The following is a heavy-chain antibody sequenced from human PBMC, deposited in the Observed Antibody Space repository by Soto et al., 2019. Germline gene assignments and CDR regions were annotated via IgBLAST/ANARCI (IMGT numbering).Heavy chain of an antibody. CDR1: GFTLSSYA. J-gene: IGHJ4*02. D-gene: IGHD3-22*01. CDR2: ISGSGGST. Sequence: EVQLLESGGGLVQPGGSLRLSCAASGFTLSSYAMSWVRQAPGMGLEWVSTISGSGGSTYYADSVKGRFTISRDNSKNTLYLQMNSLRAEDTAVYFCAKGGGRYNESSGPPGVPYYFDYWGQGTLVTVSS. CDR3: AKGGGRYNESSGPPGVPYYFDY. V-gene: IGHV3-23*01.